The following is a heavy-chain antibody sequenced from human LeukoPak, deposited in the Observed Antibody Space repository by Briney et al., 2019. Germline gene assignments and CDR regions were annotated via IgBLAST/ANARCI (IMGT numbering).Heavy chain of an antibody. D-gene: IGHD2-8*02. Sequence: PGGSLRLSCAASGFTFSDYYMSWIRQAPGKGLEWISYISSGGYTIFYADSVKGRFTISRDNAKNSLYLQMNSLRAEDTAVYYCARDSISRPGPFDYWGQGTLVTVSS. J-gene: IGHJ4*02. V-gene: IGHV3-11*04. CDR1: GFTFSDYY. CDR3: ARDSISRPGPFDY. CDR2: ISSGGYTI.